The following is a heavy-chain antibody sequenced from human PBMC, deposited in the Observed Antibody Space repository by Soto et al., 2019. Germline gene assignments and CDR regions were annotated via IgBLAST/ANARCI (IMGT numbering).Heavy chain of an antibody. CDR3: ARDGRRLAPPYYFDY. J-gene: IGHJ4*02. V-gene: IGHV1-18*01. CDR1: GYTFTSYG. Sequence: QVQLVQSGAEVKKPGASVKVSCKASGYTFTSYGISWVRQAPGQGLEWMGWISAYNGNTNYAQKLQGRVTMTTDTSTSTADMELRSLRSDDTSVYYCARDGRRLAPPYYFDYWGQGTLVTVSS. CDR2: ISAYNGNT.